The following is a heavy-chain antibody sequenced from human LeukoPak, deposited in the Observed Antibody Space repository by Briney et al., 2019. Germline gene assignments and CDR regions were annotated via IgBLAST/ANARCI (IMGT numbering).Heavy chain of an antibody. V-gene: IGHV4-38-2*02. CDR2: IYYSGST. CDR1: GYSISSGYY. D-gene: IGHD3-22*01. CDR3: ARGATYYYDSSGYSRGGYFDY. Sequence: SETLSLTCTVSGYSISSGYYWGWIRQPPGKGLEWIGSIYYSGSTYYNPSLKSRVTISVDTSKNQFSLKLSSVTAADTAVYYCARGATYYYDSSGYSRGGYFDYWGQGTLVTVSS. J-gene: IGHJ4*02.